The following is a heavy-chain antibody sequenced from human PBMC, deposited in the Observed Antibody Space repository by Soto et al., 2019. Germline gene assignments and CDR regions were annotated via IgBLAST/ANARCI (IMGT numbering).Heavy chain of an antibody. V-gene: IGHV5-51*01. CDR2: IYPGDSDI. D-gene: IGHD6-13*01. Sequence: PGESLKISCKGSGYSFTTYWIGWVRQMPGKGLEWMGIIYPGDSDITYSPSFQGQVTISADKSISTAYLQWSSLKASDTAMYYCASDSSTRFEYFQHWGQGTLVTVSS. CDR1: GYSFTTYW. J-gene: IGHJ1*01. CDR3: ASDSSTRFEYFQH.